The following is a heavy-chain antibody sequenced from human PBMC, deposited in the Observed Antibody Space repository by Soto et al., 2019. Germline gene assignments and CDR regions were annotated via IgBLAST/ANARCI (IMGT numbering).Heavy chain of an antibody. CDR1: GFTFSSYA. V-gene: IGHV3-23*01. Sequence: GGSLRLSCAASGFTFSSYAMSWVRQAPGKGLEWVSAISGSGGSTYYADSVKGRFTISRDNSKNTLYLQMNSRRAEDTAVYYCANGREPPFANYWGQGTLVTVSS. CDR3: ANGREPPFANY. CDR2: ISGSGGST. D-gene: IGHD1-26*01. J-gene: IGHJ4*02.